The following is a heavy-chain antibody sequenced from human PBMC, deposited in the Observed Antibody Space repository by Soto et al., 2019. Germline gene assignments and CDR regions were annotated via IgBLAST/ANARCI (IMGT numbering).Heavy chain of an antibody. D-gene: IGHD3-22*01. CDR2: IHHSGST. J-gene: IGHJ4*02. V-gene: IGHV4-31*03. CDR1: GGSTSSGGSYY. CDR3: ARSGGYYDNSAYSNFDY. Sequence: SETLSLTCTVSGGSTSSGGSYYWSWIRQHPVKGLEWIGYIHHSGSTYCNPSLTSRVTISVDTSKNQFSLKLSSVTAADTAAYYCARSGGYYDNSAYSNFDYWGQGTLVTVS.